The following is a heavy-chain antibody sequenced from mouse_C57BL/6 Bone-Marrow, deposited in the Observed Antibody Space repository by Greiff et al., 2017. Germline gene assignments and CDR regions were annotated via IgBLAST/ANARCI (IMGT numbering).Heavy chain of an antibody. CDR2: GQGLEWIG. Sequence: VQLQQSGPELARPWASVKISCQAFYTFSRRVHFAIRDTNYWMQWVKQRPGQGLEWIGAIYPGNGDTSYNQKFKGKATLTADKSSSTAYMQLSSLTYEDSAVYYCAWAYDYDGKVFDYWGQGTTLTVSS. CDR3: YEDSAVYYCAWAYDYDGKVFDY. V-gene: IGHV1-87*01. D-gene: IGHD2-4*01. CDR1: YTFSRRVH. J-gene: IGHJ2*01.